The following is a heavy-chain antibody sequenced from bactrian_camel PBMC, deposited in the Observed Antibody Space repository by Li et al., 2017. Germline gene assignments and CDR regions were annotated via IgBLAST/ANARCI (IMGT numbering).Heavy chain of an antibody. D-gene: IGHD1*01. V-gene: IGHV3S42*01. Sequence: DVQLVESGGGSVQAGGSQRLSCAVTGYTFLSYCMGWFRQTPGKERERVAHIVLGSGTTMYADSAKGRFTISWDFKNTLYLEMDSLKPEDTALYYRAALNSGDCRRLRDYDVWGQGTQVTVS. CDR2: IVLGSGTT. CDR1: GYTFLSYC. CDR3: AALNSGDCRRLRDYDV. J-gene: IGHJ4*01.